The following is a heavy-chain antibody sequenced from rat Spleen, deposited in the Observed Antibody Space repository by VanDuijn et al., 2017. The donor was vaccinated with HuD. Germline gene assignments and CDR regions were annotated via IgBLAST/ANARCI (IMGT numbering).Heavy chain of an antibody. J-gene: IGHJ4*01. Sequence: EVELVESGGGLVQPGRSLKLSCAASGFTFSDYYMAWVRQAPTKGLEWVATINNDGSSTYYRDSVKGRFTISRDNAKSTLYLQMDSLRSEDTATYYCARHMANPYYVMDAWGQGASVTVSS. CDR1: GFTFSDYY. V-gene: IGHV5-7*01. CDR3: ARHMANPYYVMDA. D-gene: IGHD3-4*01. CDR2: INNDGSST.